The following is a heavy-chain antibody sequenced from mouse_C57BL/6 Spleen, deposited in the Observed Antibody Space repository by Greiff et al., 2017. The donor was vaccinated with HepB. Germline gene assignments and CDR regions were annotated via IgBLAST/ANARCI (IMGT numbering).Heavy chain of an antibody. J-gene: IGHJ3*01. CDR1: GYTFTDYE. D-gene: IGHD3-2*02. CDR2: IDPETGGT. CDR3: TRGFTRQVRHGFAY. V-gene: IGHV1-15*01. Sequence: QVQLQQSGAELVRPGASVTLSCKASGYTFTDYEMHWVKQTPVHGLEWIGAIDPETGGTAYNQKFKGKAILTADKSSSTAYMELRSLTSEDSAVYYCTRGFTRQVRHGFAYWGQGTVVTVSA.